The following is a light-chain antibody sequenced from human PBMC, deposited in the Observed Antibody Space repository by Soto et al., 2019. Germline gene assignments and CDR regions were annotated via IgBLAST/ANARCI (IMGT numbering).Light chain of an antibody. CDR1: QSISSW. Sequence: DIQMTQSPSTLSASVGDIVTITCRASQSISSWLAWYQQKPGKAPMLLIYKAFTLQSGVPSTFSGSGSATEYTLATSSLQADDSATYYCQQYNDNSTFGQGTKVEIK. V-gene: IGKV1-5*03. J-gene: IGKJ1*01. CDR3: QQYNDNST. CDR2: KAF.